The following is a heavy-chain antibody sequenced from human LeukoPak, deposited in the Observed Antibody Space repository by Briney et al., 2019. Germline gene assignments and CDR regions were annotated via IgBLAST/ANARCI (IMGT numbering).Heavy chain of an antibody. CDR2: IYYSGST. J-gene: IGHJ4*02. CDR1: GGSISSSSYY. Sequence: SETLSLTCTVSGGSISSSSYYWGWIRQPPGKGLEWIGSIYYSGSTYYNPSLESRVTISVDKSKNQFSLKLSSVTAANTAVYYCATQTYYSGSGSYSGKFDYWGQGTLVTVSS. CDR3: ATQTYYSGSGSYSGKFDY. D-gene: IGHD3-10*01. V-gene: IGHV4-39*07.